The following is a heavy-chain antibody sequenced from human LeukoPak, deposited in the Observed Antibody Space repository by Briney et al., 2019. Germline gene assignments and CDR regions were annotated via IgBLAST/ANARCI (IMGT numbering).Heavy chain of an antibody. CDR3: TTEAYYYDSGAIKYFDY. Sequence: PGGSLRLSCAASGFTFSNAWMSWVRPAPGKGLAWVGRIKSKTDGGATHYAAPVKGRFTISRDDLKNTLYLQMNSLKTEDTAVYYCTTEAYYYDSGAIKYFDYWGQGTLVTVSS. CDR2: IKSKTDGGAT. V-gene: IGHV3-15*01. J-gene: IGHJ4*02. CDR1: GFTFSNAW. D-gene: IGHD3-22*01.